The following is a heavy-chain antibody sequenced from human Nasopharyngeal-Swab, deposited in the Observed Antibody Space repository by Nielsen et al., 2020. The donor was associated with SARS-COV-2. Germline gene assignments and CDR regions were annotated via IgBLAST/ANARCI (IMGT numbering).Heavy chain of an antibody. V-gene: IGHV3-23*01. J-gene: IGHJ6*02. CDR2: ISGSGDTI. Sequence: GGSLRLSFAASGSTFSSYAMSWVRQAPGKGLEWVSIISGSGDTIYYADSVHDRFTISRDNSKNTLYLQMNSLRAEDTAVYYCAKAPYLRGVDVWGQGTTVTVSS. CDR3: AKAPYLRGVDV. CDR1: GSTFSSYA. D-gene: IGHD2-21*01.